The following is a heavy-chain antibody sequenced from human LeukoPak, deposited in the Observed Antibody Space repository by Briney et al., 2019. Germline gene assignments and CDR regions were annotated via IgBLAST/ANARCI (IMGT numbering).Heavy chain of an antibody. D-gene: IGHD3-22*01. CDR3: ARDLGRYDSNQGPLDAFDI. Sequence: PGWSLRLSCAASGFTVSSNYMSWVRQAPGRGLEWVSVIYTGGSTYYADSVKGRFTISRDNSKNTLYLQMNSLRAEDTVVYYCARDLGRYDSNQGPLDAFDIWGQGTMVTVSS. V-gene: IGHV3-53*01. J-gene: IGHJ3*02. CDR1: GFTVSSNY. CDR2: IYTGGST.